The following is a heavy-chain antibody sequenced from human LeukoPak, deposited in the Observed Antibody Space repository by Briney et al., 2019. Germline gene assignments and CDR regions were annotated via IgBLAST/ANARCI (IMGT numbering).Heavy chain of an antibody. Sequence: GGSLRLSCAASGFTFSNYAMHWVRQAPGKGLEWVAVKAYDGSNKYYADSVKGRFTISRDNSKNTLYLQMNSLRAEDTAVYYCARERSTGWFDAFDIWGQGTMVTVSS. J-gene: IGHJ3*02. CDR3: ARERSTGWFDAFDI. V-gene: IGHV3-30-3*01. CDR1: GFTFSNYA. D-gene: IGHD6-19*01. CDR2: KAYDGSNK.